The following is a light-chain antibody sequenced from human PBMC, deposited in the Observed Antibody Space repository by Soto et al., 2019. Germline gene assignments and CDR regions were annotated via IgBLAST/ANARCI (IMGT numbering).Light chain of an antibody. CDR1: QNVNNY. CDR2: GAF. CDR3: QQYNSAPRT. V-gene: IGKV3-20*01. J-gene: IGKJ1*01. Sequence: EIVLTQSPGSLSLSPGERATLSCRASQNVNNYLAWYQKKPGQAPRPLIYGAFNRASGIPDRFSGSGSGPDFTLTISRLEPEDSAVYYCQQYNSAPRTFGQGTKVEIK.